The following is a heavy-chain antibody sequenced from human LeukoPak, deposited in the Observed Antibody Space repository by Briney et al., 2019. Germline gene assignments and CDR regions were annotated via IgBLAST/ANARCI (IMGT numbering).Heavy chain of an antibody. CDR3: ARDPSMVRGVTDAFDI. CDR1: GFTFSSYS. D-gene: IGHD3-10*01. J-gene: IGHJ3*02. Sequence: PGGSLRLSCAASGFTFSSYSMNWVRQAPGKGLEWVSSISSSSSYIYYADSVKGRLTISRDNAKNSLYLQMNSLRAEDTAVYYCARDPSMVRGVTDAFDIWGQGTMVTVSS. V-gene: IGHV3-21*01. CDR2: ISSSSSYI.